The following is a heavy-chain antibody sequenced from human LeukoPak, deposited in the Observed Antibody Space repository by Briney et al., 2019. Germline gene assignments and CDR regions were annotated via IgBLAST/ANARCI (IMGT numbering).Heavy chain of an antibody. CDR2: IYYSGST. D-gene: IGHD1-26*01. J-gene: IGHJ4*02. CDR3: ARVGIVGATSPIDY. CDR1: GGSISSGGYY. V-gene: IGHV4-31*03. Sequence: PSQTLSLTCTVSGGSISSGGYYWSWIRQHPGKGLEWIGYIYYSGSTYYNPSLKSRVTISVDTSKNQFSLKLSSVTAADTAVYYCARVGIVGATSPIDYWGQGTLVTVSS.